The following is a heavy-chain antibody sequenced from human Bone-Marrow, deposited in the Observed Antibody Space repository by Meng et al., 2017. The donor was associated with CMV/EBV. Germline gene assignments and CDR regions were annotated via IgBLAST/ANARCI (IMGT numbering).Heavy chain of an antibody. Sequence: SETLSLTCAVSDDSISSSNWWPWVRQPPGKGLEWIGEIHHSGNSHYNPSLKSRVTISVDKSKNQFSLRLSSVTAADTALYYCARVYCSSSSCFYFDCWGQGTLVTVSS. CDR2: IHHSGNS. J-gene: IGHJ4*02. CDR3: ARVYCSSSSCFYFDC. CDR1: DDSISSSNW. D-gene: IGHD2-2*01. V-gene: IGHV4-4*02.